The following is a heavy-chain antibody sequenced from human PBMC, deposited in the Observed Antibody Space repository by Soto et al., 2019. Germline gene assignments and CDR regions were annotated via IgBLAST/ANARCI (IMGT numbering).Heavy chain of an antibody. CDR3: ARDPVPTVTRVGRGNYYYYGMDV. Sequence: SETLSLTCTVSGGSISSGDYYWSWIRQPPGKGLEWIGYIYYSGSTYYNPSLKSRVTISVDTSKNQFSLKLSSVTAADTAVYYCARDPVPTVTRVGRGNYYYYGMDVWGQGTTVTVSS. D-gene: IGHD4-17*01. J-gene: IGHJ6*02. CDR1: GGSISSGDYY. V-gene: IGHV4-30-4*01. CDR2: IYYSGST.